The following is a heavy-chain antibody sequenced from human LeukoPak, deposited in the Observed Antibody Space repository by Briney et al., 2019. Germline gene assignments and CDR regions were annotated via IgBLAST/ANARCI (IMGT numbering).Heavy chain of an antibody. CDR3: ARGRVAVAGTRGIRYYGMDV. CDR1: GGSFSGYF. CDR2: ITLSGST. D-gene: IGHD6-19*01. J-gene: IGHJ6*02. V-gene: IGHV4-34*01. Sequence: SETLSLTCAVYGGSFSGYFWTWIRQPPGTGLDWIGQITLSGSTNYTPSLKSRVTISVDTSKNQFSLKLSSVTAADTAVYYCARGRVAVAGTRGIRYYGMDVWGQGTTVTVSS.